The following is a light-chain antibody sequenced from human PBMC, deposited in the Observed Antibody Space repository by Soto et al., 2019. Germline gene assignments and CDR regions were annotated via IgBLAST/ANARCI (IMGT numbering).Light chain of an antibody. Sequence: QSVLTQPASVSGSPGQSSTISCTGTSSDVGGYNYVSWYQQHPGKAPKVMIYDVSNRPSGVSNRFSGSKSGNTASLTISGLQAEDVADYYCSSYTSSSTLVVFGGGTKVTVL. CDR1: SSDVGGYNY. J-gene: IGLJ2*01. CDR3: SSYTSSSTLVV. V-gene: IGLV2-14*01. CDR2: DVS.